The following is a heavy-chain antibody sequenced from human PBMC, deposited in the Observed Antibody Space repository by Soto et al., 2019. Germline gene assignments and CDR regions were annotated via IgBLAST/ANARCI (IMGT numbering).Heavy chain of an antibody. Sequence: PGGSLRLSCVAYGFTFSNSAMSWVRHVPGKGLEWAAGISSSGGRTNYADSVKGRFTISRDNSKDTLYLQMNSLRAEDTALYYCAKVQEFCGFNCYIVDSWGQGVLVTVSS. D-gene: IGHD2-21*02. J-gene: IGHJ4*02. CDR3: AKVQEFCGFNCYIVDS. V-gene: IGHV3-23*01. CDR1: GFTFSNSA. CDR2: ISSSGGRT.